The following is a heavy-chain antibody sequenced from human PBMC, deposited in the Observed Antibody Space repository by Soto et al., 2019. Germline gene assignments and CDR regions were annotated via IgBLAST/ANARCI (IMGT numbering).Heavy chain of an antibody. Sequence: AFRLSCVTSRFTVSTYALTWVRQAQGKCLGWVSSMSGSGATTYYADSVEGRLTISRDNSEITVYLEMNGLRVEDTAIYYCAKDGGGPCDISCWFDPWGQGILVTVSS. J-gene: IGHJ5*02. CDR3: AKDGGGPCDISCWFDP. CDR1: RFTVSTYA. V-gene: IGHV3-23*01. D-gene: IGHD2-15*01. CDR2: MSGSGATT.